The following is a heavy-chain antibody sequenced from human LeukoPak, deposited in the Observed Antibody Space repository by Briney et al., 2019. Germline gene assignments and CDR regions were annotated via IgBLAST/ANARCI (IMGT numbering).Heavy chain of an antibody. CDR3: ARGPGIVGATGWFDP. CDR2: IKPNSGGT. V-gene: IGHV1-2*02. CDR1: GYTFTGYY. J-gene: IGHJ5*02. Sequence: GASVKVSCKASGYTFTGYYMHWVRQAPGQGLEWMGWIKPNSGGTNYAQKFQGRVTMTRDTSISTAYMELSRLRSDDTAVYYCARGPGIVGATGWFDPWGQGTLVTVSS. D-gene: IGHD1-26*01.